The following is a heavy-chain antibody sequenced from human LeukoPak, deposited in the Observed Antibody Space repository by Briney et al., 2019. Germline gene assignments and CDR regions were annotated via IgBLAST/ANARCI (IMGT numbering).Heavy chain of an antibody. J-gene: IGHJ4*02. D-gene: IGHD5-24*01. CDR3: ARDWGEMATINFDY. CDR2: INPNSGGT. V-gene: IGHV1-2*02. Sequence: GASVKVSCKASGYTFTGYYMHWVRQAPGQGLEWMGWINPNSGGTNYAQKFQGRVTMTRDTSISTAYMELSRLRSDDTAVYYCARDWGEMATINFDYWGQGTLVTVSS. CDR1: GYTFTGYY.